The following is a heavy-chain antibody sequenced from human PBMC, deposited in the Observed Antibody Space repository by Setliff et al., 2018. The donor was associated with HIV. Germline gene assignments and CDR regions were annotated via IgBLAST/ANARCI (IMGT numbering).Heavy chain of an antibody. CDR3: ARVLWFGDDNWFDP. CDR2: IYTTGST. V-gene: IGHV4-61*02. J-gene: IGHJ5*02. CDR1: GGSISSGSYY. Sequence: SETLSLTCTVSGGSISSGSYYWSWIRQPAGKGLEWIGRIYTTGSTNYNTSLKSRVTISVDTSKNQFSLKLSSVTAADTAVYYCARVLWFGDDNWFDPWGQGTLVTVSS. D-gene: IGHD3-10*01.